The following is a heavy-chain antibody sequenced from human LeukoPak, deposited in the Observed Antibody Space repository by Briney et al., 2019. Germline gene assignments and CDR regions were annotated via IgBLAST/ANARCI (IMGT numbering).Heavy chain of an antibody. V-gene: IGHV4-38-2*02. CDR3: ARHRIAVAGTDYFDY. CDR1: GYSISSGYY. J-gene: IGHJ4*02. D-gene: IGHD6-19*01. Sequence: SETLSLTCTVSGYSISSGYYWGWIRQPPGKGLEWIGSIYHSGTTYYNPSLESRVTISVDTSKNHFSLKLSSVAAADTAVYYCARHRIAVAGTDYFDYWGQGTLATVSS. CDR2: IYHSGTT.